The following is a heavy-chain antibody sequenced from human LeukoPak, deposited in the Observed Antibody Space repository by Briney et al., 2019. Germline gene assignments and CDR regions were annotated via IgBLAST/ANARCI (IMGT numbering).Heavy chain of an antibody. D-gene: IGHD6-19*01. CDR1: GYAFTSYS. CDR2: IYPHDSET. Sequence: GESLQISCQGSGYAFTSYSITWGRQMPGKGLEWMGIIYPHDSETRYRPSLQDQVTISADKSMSTAYLQWNSLKASDTAIYYCARAFVAGAGYYYGLDVWGQGTTVTVSS. J-gene: IGHJ6*02. V-gene: IGHV5-51*01. CDR3: ARAFVAGAGYYYGLDV.